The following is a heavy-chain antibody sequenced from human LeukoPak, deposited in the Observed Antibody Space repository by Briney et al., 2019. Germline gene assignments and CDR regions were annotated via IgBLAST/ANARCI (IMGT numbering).Heavy chain of an antibody. CDR3: ASLRFLEWLLPSGFDY. CDR1: GFTFSSYW. D-gene: IGHD3-3*01. J-gene: IGHJ4*02. CDR2: IKQDGSEK. V-gene: IGHV3-7*03. Sequence: GGSLRLSCAASGFTFSSYWMSWVRQAPGKGLEWVANIKQDGSEKYYVDSVKGRFTISRDNAKNSLYLQMNSLRAEDTAVYYCASLRFLEWLLPSGFDYWGQGTLDTVSS.